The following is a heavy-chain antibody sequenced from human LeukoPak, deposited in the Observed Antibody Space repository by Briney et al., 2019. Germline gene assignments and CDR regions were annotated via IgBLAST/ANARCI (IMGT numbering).Heavy chain of an antibody. D-gene: IGHD2-2*01. J-gene: IGHJ4*02. CDR2: ICSSSSYI. CDR3: ARASPLALGYCSSTSCYGFDY. CDR1: GFTFSSYS. Sequence: KAGGSLRLSCAASGFTFSSYSMNWVRQAPGKGLEWVSSICSSSSYIYYADSVKGRFTISRDNAKNSLYLQMNSLRAEDTAVYYCARASPLALGYCSSTSCYGFDYWGQGTLVTVSS. V-gene: IGHV3-21*01.